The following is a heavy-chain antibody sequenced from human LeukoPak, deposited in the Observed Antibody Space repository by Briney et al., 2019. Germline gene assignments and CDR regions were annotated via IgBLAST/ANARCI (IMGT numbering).Heavy chain of an antibody. CDR1: AVTFNNYW. Sequence: GESLKISCKGSAVTFNNYWIGWVRQLPGKGLDWMGIIYPGDSETRYSPSFQGQVTMSVDKSINTAYLHWGSLKASDTAIYFCARLSTRLLDHWGQGTRVTVSS. CDR3: ARLSTRLLDH. D-gene: IGHD3-3*01. V-gene: IGHV5-51*01. CDR2: IYPGDSET. J-gene: IGHJ4*02.